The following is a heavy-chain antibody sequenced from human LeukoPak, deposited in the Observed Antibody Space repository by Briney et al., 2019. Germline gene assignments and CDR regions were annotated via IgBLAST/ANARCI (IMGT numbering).Heavy chain of an antibody. CDR2: MNPNSGNT. CDR3: ARGPGNNTGWPAGMPKGWFDP. D-gene: IGHD6-19*01. V-gene: IGHV1-8*01. CDR1: GYTSTSYD. Sequence: GASVKVSCKASGYTSTSYDINWVRQATGQRLEWMGWMNPNSGNTGYAKKFQGRVTMTRNTSMSTAYMELSSLRSEDSAVYYCARGPGNNTGWPAGMPKGWFDPWGQGTLVTVSS. J-gene: IGHJ5*02.